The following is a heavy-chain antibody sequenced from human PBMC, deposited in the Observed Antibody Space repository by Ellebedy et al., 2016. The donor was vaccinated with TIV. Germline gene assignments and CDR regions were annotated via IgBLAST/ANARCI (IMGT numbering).Heavy chain of an antibody. J-gene: IGHJ4*02. V-gene: IGHV4-4*07. CDR1: GGSISSYY. Sequence: SETLSLTCTVSGGSISSYYWSWIRQPAGKGLEWIGRIYTSGSTNYNPSLKSRVTMSVDTSKNQFSLKLSSVTAADTAVYYCAREATRITIFGVVIIRRYFDYWGQGTLVTVSS. D-gene: IGHD3-3*01. CDR3: AREATRITIFGVVIIRRYFDY. CDR2: IYTSGST.